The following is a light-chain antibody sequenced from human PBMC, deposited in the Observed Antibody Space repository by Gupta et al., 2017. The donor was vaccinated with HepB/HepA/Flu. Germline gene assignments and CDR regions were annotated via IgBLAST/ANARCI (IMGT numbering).Light chain of an antibody. CDR2: STN. CDR1: SSNIGSNT. J-gene: IGLJ3*02. Sequence: QSVLTQPPSASGTPGQRVTISCSGRSSNIGSNTVTWYQQLPGTAPKLLIYSTNKRPSGVPYRVSGYKSGTSASLAISGLQSEDETDYYCAAWDDSLNGRVFGGGTKLTVL. V-gene: IGLV1-44*01. CDR3: AAWDDSLNGRV.